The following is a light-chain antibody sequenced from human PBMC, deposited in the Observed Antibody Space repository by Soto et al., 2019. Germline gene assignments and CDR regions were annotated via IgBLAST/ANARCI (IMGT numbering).Light chain of an antibody. CDR1: QSISSY. CDR2: AAS. CDR3: QQSRA. V-gene: IGKV1-39*01. J-gene: IGKJ1*01. Sequence: DIQMTQSPSSLSASVGDRVTITCRASQSISSYLNWYQQKPGKAPKLLIYAASSLQSGVPSRFSFSGSGTDFTLTISSLQPEDFATYYCQQSRAFGQGTKVEIK.